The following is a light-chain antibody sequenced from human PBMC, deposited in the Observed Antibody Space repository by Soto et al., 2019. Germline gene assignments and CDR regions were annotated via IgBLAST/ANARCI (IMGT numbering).Light chain of an antibody. V-gene: IGKV3-15*01. CDR3: QPYNHWLRT. CDR2: GAS. CDR1: QSVSSS. J-gene: IGKJ1*01. Sequence: EIVMTQSPATLSVSPGERATLSCRASQSVSSSLAWYQQKPGQAPRLLIYGASTRATGIPARFSGSGSETEFTLTISSLQSEAFAVYYCQPYNHWLRTFGQGTKVEIK.